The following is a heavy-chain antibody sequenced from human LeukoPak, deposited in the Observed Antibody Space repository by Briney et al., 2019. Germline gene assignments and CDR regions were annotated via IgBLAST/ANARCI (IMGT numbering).Heavy chain of an antibody. CDR2: INHSGST. J-gene: IGHJ4*02. CDR1: GGSFSGYY. D-gene: IGHD3-22*01. V-gene: IGHV4-34*01. Sequence: PSETLSLTCAVYGGSFSGYYWSWIRHPPGKGLEWIGEINHSGSTNYNPSLQSRVTISVDTSKNQFSLKLSSVTAADTAVYYCAGVLWDSRGYKDYWGQGTLVTVSS. CDR3: AGVLWDSRGYKDY.